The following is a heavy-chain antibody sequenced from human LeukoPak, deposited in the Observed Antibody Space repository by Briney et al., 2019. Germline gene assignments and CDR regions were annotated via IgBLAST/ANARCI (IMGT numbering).Heavy chain of an antibody. CDR2: IDGVGSST. J-gene: IGHJ3*02. V-gene: IGHV3-74*01. D-gene: IGHD1-7*01. Sequence: PGGALRLSCAASVFTFSSYLLQWVRQAPGKGLGWVSRIDGVGSSTNYEDSVKGRFTISRDNANNSLYLKMNSLRDDDAAVYYCERRMGGELVAFDIWGQGTMVTVSS. CDR1: VFTFSSYL. CDR3: ERRMGGELVAFDI.